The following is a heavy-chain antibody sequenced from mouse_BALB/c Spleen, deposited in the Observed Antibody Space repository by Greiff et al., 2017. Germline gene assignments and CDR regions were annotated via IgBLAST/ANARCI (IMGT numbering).Heavy chain of an antibody. CDR3: ARKGVRRGNYAMDY. CDR1: GDSITSGY. D-gene: IGHD2-14*01. Sequence: DVQLQESGPSLVKPSQTLSLTCSVTGDSITSGYWNWIRKFPGNKLEYMGYISYSGSTYYNPSLKSRISITRDTPKNQYYLPLNSVTTEDTATDYCARKGVRRGNYAMDYWGQGTSVTVSS. J-gene: IGHJ4*01. CDR2: ISYSGST. V-gene: IGHV3-8*02.